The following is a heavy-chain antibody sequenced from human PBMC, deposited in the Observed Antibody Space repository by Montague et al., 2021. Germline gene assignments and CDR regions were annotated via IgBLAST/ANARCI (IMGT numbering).Heavy chain of an antibody. CDR2: INGNSINI. D-gene: IGHD3-3*01. CDR1: GFIFNNYV. Sequence: SRRLSCAASGFIFNNYVMNWVRQAPGKGLEWVSGINGNSINIDYADSVKGRFTISRDNAENSLYLQMNSLRAEDTAFYYCVKDTRDYYPDFWGQGILVTVSS. CDR3: VKDTRDYYPDF. V-gene: IGHV3-9*01. J-gene: IGHJ4*02.